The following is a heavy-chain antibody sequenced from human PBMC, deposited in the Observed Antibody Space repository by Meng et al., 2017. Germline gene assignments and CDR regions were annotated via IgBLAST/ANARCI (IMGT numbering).Heavy chain of an antibody. D-gene: IGHD1-14*01. CDR2: IGTDGSEK. V-gene: IGHV3-7*01. CDR1: GFSFSDYW. J-gene: IGHJ4*02. CDR3: ARLARSPEY. Sequence: GESLKISCAASGFSFSDYWMTWVRQAPGEGLEWVANIGTDGSEKNYVDSVTGRFTISRDNANKAVYLHMNSLTAEDTAMYYCARLARSPEYWGQGTLVTVSS.